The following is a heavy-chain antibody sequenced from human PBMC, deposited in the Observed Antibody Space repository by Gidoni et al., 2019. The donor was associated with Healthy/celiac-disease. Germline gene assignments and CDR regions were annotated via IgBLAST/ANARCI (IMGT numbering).Heavy chain of an antibody. D-gene: IGHD6-19*01. V-gene: IGHV1-24*01. J-gene: IGHJ4*02. CDR1: GYTITELS. CDR2: FDPEDGET. CDR3: ATKFGGSGWFFDY. Sequence: QVQLVQSGAEVKKHGASVKDAGKVSGYTITELSMHLVRQAPGKGLEWIGGFDPEDGETIYAQKFQCRVTMTEDTSTDTAYMELSSLRSEDTAVYYCATKFGGSGWFFDYWGQGTLVTVSS.